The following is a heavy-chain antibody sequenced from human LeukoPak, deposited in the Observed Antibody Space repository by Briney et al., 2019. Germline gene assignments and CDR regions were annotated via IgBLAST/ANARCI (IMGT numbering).Heavy chain of an antibody. V-gene: IGHV3-21*01. Sequence: PGGSLRLSCAASGFTFSSYSMNWVRQAPGKGLEWVSSISSSSSYIYYADSVEGRFTISRDNAKNSLYLQMNSLRAEDTAVYYCARVLAAAGSNWFDPWGQGTLVTVSS. CDR3: ARVLAAAGSNWFDP. D-gene: IGHD6-13*01. CDR1: GFTFSSYS. J-gene: IGHJ5*02. CDR2: ISSSSSYI.